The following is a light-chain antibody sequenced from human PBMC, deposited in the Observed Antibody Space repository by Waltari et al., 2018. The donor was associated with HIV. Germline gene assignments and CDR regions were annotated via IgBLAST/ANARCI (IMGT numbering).Light chain of an antibody. CDR3: LLSYSGARV. Sequence: QAVVTQEPSLTVSPGGTVTPTCASSTGALTSDHYPYWFQQTPGQAPRTLIYDTTNKHSWTPARFSGSLLGGKAALTLSGAQPEDEAEYYCLLSYSGARVFGGGTKLTVL. V-gene: IGLV7-46*01. CDR2: DTT. CDR1: TGALTSDHY. J-gene: IGLJ2*01.